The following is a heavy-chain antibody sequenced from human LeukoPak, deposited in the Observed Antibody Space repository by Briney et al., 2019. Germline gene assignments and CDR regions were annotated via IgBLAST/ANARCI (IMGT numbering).Heavy chain of an antibody. Sequence: PGGSLRLSCAASGFTFSSYAMHWVRQAPGKGLEWVAVISYDGSNKYYADSVKGRFTISRDNSKNTLYLQMNSLRAEDTAVYYCAKDGKVGATSMRAFDIWGQGTMVTVSS. J-gene: IGHJ3*02. V-gene: IGHV3-30*04. CDR3: AKDGKVGATSMRAFDI. D-gene: IGHD1-26*01. CDR1: GFTFSSYA. CDR2: ISYDGSNK.